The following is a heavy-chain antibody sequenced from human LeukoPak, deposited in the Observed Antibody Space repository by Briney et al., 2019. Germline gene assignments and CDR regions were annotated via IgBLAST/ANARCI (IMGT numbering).Heavy chain of an antibody. V-gene: IGHV3-30*02. J-gene: IGHJ4*02. CDR1: GFTFSSYG. CDR2: IRYDGSNK. CDR3: AKPRYFGVVYSDY. Sequence: PGGSLRLSCAASGFTFSSYGMHWVRQAPGKGLEWVAFIRYDGSNKYYADSVKGRFTISRDNSKNTLYLQMNSLRAEDTAVYYCAKPRYFGVVYSDYWGQGTLVTVSS. D-gene: IGHD3-3*01.